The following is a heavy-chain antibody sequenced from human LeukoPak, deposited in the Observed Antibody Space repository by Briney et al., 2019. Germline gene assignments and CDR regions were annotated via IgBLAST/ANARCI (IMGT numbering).Heavy chain of an antibody. CDR1: GGSISSGGYC. CDR3: ARAYDLGYYFDY. V-gene: IGHV4-31*03. CDR2: IYYSGSS. D-gene: IGHD3-3*01. J-gene: IGHJ4*02. Sequence: SETLSLTCTVSGGSISSGGYCWSWIRQHPGKGLEWIGYIYYSGSSYYNPSLKSRVTISVDTSKDQFSLKLSSVTAADTAVYYCARAYDLGYYFDYLGQGTLVTVSS.